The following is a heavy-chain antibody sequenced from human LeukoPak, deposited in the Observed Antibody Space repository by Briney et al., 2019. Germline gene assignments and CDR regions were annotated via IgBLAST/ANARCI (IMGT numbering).Heavy chain of an antibody. D-gene: IGHD1-26*01. CDR3: ARWEESDAFDI. J-gene: IGHJ3*02. CDR1: SGSISSRSHS. V-gene: IGHV4-39*01. Sequence: SETLSLTCTVSSGSISSRSHSWGWIRQPPGTGLEWIGSLYYSGSTYYNPSLKSRVTISVDTSKNQFSLKLSSVTAADTALYYCARWEESDAFDIWGQGTMVTVSS. CDR2: LYYSGST.